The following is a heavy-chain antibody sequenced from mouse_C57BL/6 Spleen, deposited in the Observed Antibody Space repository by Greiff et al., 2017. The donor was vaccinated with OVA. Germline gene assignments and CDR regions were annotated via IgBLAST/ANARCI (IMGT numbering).Heavy chain of an antibody. Sequence: QVQLQQPGTELVKPGASVKLSCKASGYTFTSYWMHWVKQRPGQGLEWIGNINPSNGGTNYNEKFKSKATLSVDKSSSTAYMQRSSLTSEDSAVYYCARNYGSSYGAMDYWGQGTSVTVSS. J-gene: IGHJ4*01. CDR2: INPSNGGT. CDR3: ARNYGSSYGAMDY. CDR1: GYTFTSYW. D-gene: IGHD1-1*01. V-gene: IGHV1-53*01.